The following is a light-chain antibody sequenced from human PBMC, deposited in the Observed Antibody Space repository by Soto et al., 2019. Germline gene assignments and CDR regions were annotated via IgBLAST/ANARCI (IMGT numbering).Light chain of an antibody. J-gene: IGKJ4*01. CDR3: QQSDSTPLT. V-gene: IGKV1-39*01. CDR2: TAS. CDR1: QSINRF. Sequence: DTQMTQSPSSLSASVGDRVTITCRASQSINRFLNWYQQKPGKAPKLLIYTASSLQSGVPSRFSGSGSGTDFTLTISSLQPEDFATYYCQQSDSTPLTFGGGTKVDIK.